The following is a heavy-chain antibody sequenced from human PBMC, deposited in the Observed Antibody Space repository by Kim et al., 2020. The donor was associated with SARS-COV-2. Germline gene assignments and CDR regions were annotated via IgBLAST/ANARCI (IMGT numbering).Heavy chain of an antibody. J-gene: IGHJ3*02. CDR2: ISSSGSTI. CDR1: GFTFSSYE. CDR3: ARYYAAAVPVAFDI. D-gene: IGHD6-13*01. V-gene: IGHV3-48*03. Sequence: GGSLRLSCAASGFTFSSYEMNWVRQAPGKGLEWVSYISSSGSTIYYADSVKGRFTISRDNAKNSLYLQMNSLRAEDTAVYYCARYYAAAVPVAFDIWGQGTMVTVSS.